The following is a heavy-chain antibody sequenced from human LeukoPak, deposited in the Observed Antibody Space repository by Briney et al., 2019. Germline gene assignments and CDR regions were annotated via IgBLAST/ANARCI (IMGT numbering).Heavy chain of an antibody. V-gene: IGHV4-59*01. Sequence: SETLSLTCNVSGGSIRGYYWSWIRQPPGKGLEWMGYIYSSGSTNYNPSLKSRVTMSVDTSKNQFSLKLSSVTAADTAVYYCARTTMVRGTYYMDVWGKGTTVTISS. J-gene: IGHJ6*03. CDR2: IYSSGST. D-gene: IGHD3-10*01. CDR1: GGSIRGYY. CDR3: ARTTMVRGTYYMDV.